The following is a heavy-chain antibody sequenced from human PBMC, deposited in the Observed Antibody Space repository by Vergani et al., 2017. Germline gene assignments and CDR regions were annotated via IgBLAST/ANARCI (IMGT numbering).Heavy chain of an antibody. CDR1: GFTFDDYA. Sequence: EVQLVESGGGLVQPGRSLRLSCAASGFTFDDYAMHWVRQAPGKGLEWVSGISWNSGSIGYADSVKGRFTSSRDNAKNSLYLQMNSLRAEDTALYYCAKDRTLGGPGSFDYWGQGTLVTVSS. V-gene: IGHV3-9*01. D-gene: IGHD1-26*01. J-gene: IGHJ4*02. CDR3: AKDRTLGGPGSFDY. CDR2: ISWNSGSI.